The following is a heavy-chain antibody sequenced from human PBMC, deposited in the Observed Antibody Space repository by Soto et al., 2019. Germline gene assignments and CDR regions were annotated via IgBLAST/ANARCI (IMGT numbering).Heavy chain of an antibody. Sequence: QVQLVESGGGLVKPGGSLKLSCAASRFTFSNYYMSWIRQAPAKGLAWVSSISSGGDTRYYVDSVKGRFTISRENAKNSLFLQMNGLRAEDTAVYYCARVQYGSTGYYYYMDVWGKGTTVTVSS. CDR3: ARVQYGSTGYYYYMDV. J-gene: IGHJ6*03. CDR2: ISSGGDTR. D-gene: IGHD3-10*01. CDR1: RFTFSNYY. V-gene: IGHV3-11*01.